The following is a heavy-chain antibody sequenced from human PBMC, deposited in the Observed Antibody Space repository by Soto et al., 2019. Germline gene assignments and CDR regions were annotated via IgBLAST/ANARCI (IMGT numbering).Heavy chain of an antibody. CDR3: AKRPLTAAGFDY. Sequence: EVQLLESGGGLVQPGGSLRLSCAASGFTFSNYAMTWVRQAPGKGLEWVSVITGSGGGTYFVDSVKGRFTLSSDNSKNTVYLQMNSLRAEDTAVYYCAKRPLTAAGFDYWGQGTLVTVSS. CDR1: GFTFSNYA. V-gene: IGHV3-23*01. D-gene: IGHD6-13*01. CDR2: ITGSGGGT. J-gene: IGHJ4*02.